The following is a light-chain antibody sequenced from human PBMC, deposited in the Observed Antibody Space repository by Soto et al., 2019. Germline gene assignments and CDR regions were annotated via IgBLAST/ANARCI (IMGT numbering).Light chain of an antibody. CDR2: GAS. CDR3: QQYSSSLT. Sequence: EIFMTQSPATLSVFPGERVILSCRASQSVGSTLAWYQQKPGQAPRLLIRGASTRATGAPVRFSGSGSGTEFTLTISSLQSEDFAVYYCQQYSSSLTFGGGTTLEIK. J-gene: IGKJ4*02. V-gene: IGKV3-15*01. CDR1: QSVGST.